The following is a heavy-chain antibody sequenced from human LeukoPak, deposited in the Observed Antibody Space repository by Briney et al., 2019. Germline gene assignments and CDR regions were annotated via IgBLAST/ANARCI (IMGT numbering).Heavy chain of an antibody. CDR2: ISYDGSNK. CDR1: GFTFSSYA. CDR3: ARGPQLWVFDY. Sequence: SGGSLRLSCAASGFTFSSYAMHWVCQAPGKGLEWVAVISYDGSNKYYADSVKGRFTIPRDNSKNTLYLQMNSLRAEDTAVYYCARGPQLWVFDYWGQGTPVTVSS. V-gene: IGHV3-30-3*01. D-gene: IGHD5-18*01. J-gene: IGHJ4*02.